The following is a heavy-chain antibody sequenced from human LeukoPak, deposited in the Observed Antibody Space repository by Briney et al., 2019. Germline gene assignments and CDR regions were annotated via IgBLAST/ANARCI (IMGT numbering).Heavy chain of an antibody. CDR3: ARDRAFYDSSGYLGDFDY. Sequence: PGGSLRLSCAASGFTFSTYSMNWVRQSPGKGLEWVSSTSNTGNHIYYADSVRGRFTISRDNTKNSLYLQMNSLRAEDTAVYYCARDRAFYDSSGYLGDFDYWGRGTLVTVSS. D-gene: IGHD3-22*01. J-gene: IGHJ4*02. CDR2: TSNTGNHI. V-gene: IGHV3-21*01. CDR1: GFTFSTYS.